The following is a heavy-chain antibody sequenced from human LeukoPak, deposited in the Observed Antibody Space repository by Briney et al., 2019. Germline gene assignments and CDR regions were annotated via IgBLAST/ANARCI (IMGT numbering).Heavy chain of an antibody. J-gene: IGHJ4*02. D-gene: IGHD3-10*01. V-gene: IGHV3-33*01. CDR3: ASSPLWFGEQYFDY. Sequence: PGRSLRLSCAASGFTFSSYGMHWVRQAPSKGLEWVAVIWYDGSNKYYADSVKGRFTISRDNSKNTLYLQMNSLRAEDTAVYYCASSPLWFGEQYFDYWGQGTLVTVSS. CDR2: IWYDGSNK. CDR1: GFTFSSYG.